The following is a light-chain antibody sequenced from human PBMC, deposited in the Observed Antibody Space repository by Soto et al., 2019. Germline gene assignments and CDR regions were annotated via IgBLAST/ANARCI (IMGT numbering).Light chain of an antibody. CDR2: KAS. CDR3: QHKTM. CDR1: QSIGNW. V-gene: IGKV1-5*03. J-gene: IGKJ1*01. Sequence: DIQMTQSPSTLSASVGDRVTITCRASQSIGNWLAWYQQKPGKVPKLLIYKASSLESGVPSRFSAGGSGTEFTLTINSLQPDDFATYYCQHKTMFGQGTKVEIK.